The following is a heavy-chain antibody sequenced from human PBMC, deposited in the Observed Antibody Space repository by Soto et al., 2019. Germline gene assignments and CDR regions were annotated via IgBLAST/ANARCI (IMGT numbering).Heavy chain of an antibody. J-gene: IGHJ4*02. CDR1: GFTFSSYG. V-gene: IGHV3-30*18. Sequence: QVQLVESGGGVVQPGRSLRLSCAASGFTFSSYGMHWVRQAPGKGLEWVAVISYDGSNKYYADFVKGRFTSSRDNCKSTLYLHMNSMRAEATAVYYCAKDYLDYYDSSGFDYWGLGTLVTVSS. D-gene: IGHD3-22*01. CDR2: ISYDGSNK. CDR3: AKDYLDYYDSSGFDY.